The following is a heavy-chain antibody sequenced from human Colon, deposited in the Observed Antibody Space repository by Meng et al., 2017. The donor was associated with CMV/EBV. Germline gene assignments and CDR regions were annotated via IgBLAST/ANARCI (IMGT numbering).Heavy chain of an antibody. Sequence: PGKVSGKASGGTLRNYGISWVRQAPGQGLEWIGGILPIFITTKYGQKFQDRITITTDESASTAYMELKSLRSDDTAMYYCARDRGDSGFDAWGQGTLVTVSS. J-gene: IGHJ4*02. CDR3: ARDRGDSGFDA. CDR2: ILPIFITT. V-gene: IGHV1-69*05. D-gene: IGHD2-21*01. CDR1: GGTLRNYG.